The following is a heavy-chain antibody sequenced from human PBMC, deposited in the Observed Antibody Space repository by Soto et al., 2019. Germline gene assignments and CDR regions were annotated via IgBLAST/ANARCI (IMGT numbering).Heavy chain of an antibody. CDR1: GFTFSSYS. D-gene: IGHD3-16*01. CDR2: ISSSSSYI. CDR3: ARGGGPDSHDAFDI. V-gene: IGHV3-21*01. Sequence: GGSLRLSCAASGFTFSSYSMNWVRQAPGKGLEWVSSISSSSSYIYYADSVKGRFTISRDTAKNSLYRQMNSLRAEDTAVYYCARGGGPDSHDAFDIWGQGTMVTVSS. J-gene: IGHJ3*02.